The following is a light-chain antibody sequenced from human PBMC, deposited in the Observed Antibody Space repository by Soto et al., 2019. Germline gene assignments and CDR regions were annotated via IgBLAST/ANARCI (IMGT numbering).Light chain of an antibody. CDR3: QHYNSYPPMYT. Sequence: DIQMTQSPSTLSASVGDRVTITCRASQTIGSLSAWYQQKAGRAPKLLIYKASTLESGVPSRFSGSRSGTEFTLTISSLQPDDFATYYCQHYNSYPPMYTFGQGTKLEI. V-gene: IGKV1-5*03. CDR2: KAS. CDR1: QTIGSL. J-gene: IGKJ2*01.